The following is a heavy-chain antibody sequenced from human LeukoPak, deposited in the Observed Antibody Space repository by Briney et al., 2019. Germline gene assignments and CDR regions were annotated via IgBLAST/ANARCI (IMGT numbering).Heavy chain of an antibody. J-gene: IGHJ4*02. CDR1: GFTFSSYE. CDR2: INSGGTT. Sequence: GGSLRLSCAASGFTFSSYEMNWVRQAPGKGLEWVSVINSGGTTDYADSVKGRFTISRDISENKLYLQMSSLRDDDTAVYYCARGLPGWSICLGNWGQGTLVTVSS. V-gene: IGHV3-66*01. D-gene: IGHD2-15*01. CDR3: ARGLPGWSICLGN.